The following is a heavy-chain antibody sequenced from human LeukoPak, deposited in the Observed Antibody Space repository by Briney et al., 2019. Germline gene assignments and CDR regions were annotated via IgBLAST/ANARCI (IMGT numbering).Heavy chain of an antibody. CDR1: GFNFNIYS. J-gene: IGHJ5*02. V-gene: IGHV3-48*01. CDR2: ISSSSSTI. D-gene: IGHD6-19*01. Sequence: PGGSLRLSCAASGFNFNIYSMNWVRQAPGKGLEWVSYISSSSSTIYYADSVKGRFTISRDNAKNSLYLQMNSLRAEDTAVYYCARGRIAVAAFDPWGQGTLVTVSS. CDR3: ARGRIAVAAFDP.